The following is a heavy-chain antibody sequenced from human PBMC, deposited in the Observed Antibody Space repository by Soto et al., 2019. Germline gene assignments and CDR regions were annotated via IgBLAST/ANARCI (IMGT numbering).Heavy chain of an antibody. D-gene: IGHD2-21*02. J-gene: IGHJ6*02. CDR3: ARAIGVVDTARPEYLYGMDV. CDR1: GYTFTSYD. Sequence: ASVKVSCKTSGYTFTSYDINWVRQATGQGLEWMGWMNPNSVDTGYAQRFQGRLTMTRNTSISTAYMELSSLRSEDTAVYYCARAIGVVDTARPEYLYGMDVWGQGTTVTGSS. CDR2: MNPNSVDT. V-gene: IGHV1-8*01.